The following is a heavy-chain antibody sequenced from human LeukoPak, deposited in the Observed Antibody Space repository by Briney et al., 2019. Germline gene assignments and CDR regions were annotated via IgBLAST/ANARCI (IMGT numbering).Heavy chain of an antibody. CDR2: INPADSDT. V-gene: IGHV5-51*01. CDR3: ARGEGGYNYAF. Sequence: GEALQISCKASGSRFTSYWIAWVRQVPGKGLGWMGIINPADSDTSYTLSIQGQVTISADRSISTAYLQWSSLKASDTAMYYCARGEGGYNYAFWGQGTLVSVSS. J-gene: IGHJ4*02. CDR1: GSRFTSYW. D-gene: IGHD5-24*01.